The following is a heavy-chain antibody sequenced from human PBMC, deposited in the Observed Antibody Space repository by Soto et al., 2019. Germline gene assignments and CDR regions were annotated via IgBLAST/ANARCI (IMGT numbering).Heavy chain of an antibody. Sequence: ASVKVSCKASGYTFTSYGIGWVRQAPGQGLEWMGWISAYNGNTNYAQKLQGRVTMTTDTSTSTAYMELRSLRSDDTAVYYCARGWELLRPHYYFDYWGQGTLVTVSS. CDR3: ARGWELLRPHYYFDY. D-gene: IGHD1-26*01. CDR1: GYTFTSYG. J-gene: IGHJ4*02. V-gene: IGHV1-18*01. CDR2: ISAYNGNT.